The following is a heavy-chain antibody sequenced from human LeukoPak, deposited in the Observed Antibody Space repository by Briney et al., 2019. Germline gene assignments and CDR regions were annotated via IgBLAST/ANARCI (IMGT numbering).Heavy chain of an antibody. CDR3: ARDRGVPRPYYFDQ. CDR2: VYYNGST. V-gene: IGHV4-38-2*02. Sequence: SETLSLTCTVSGFSISSGYYWGCLRAPPEKGLEWFASVYYNGSTCYNPSLGGRVIMSIDTSKNQFSLKLTSVTAADTAMYYCARDRGVPRPYYFDQWGQGTLVTVSS. CDR1: GFSISSGYY. D-gene: IGHD3-10*01. J-gene: IGHJ4*02.